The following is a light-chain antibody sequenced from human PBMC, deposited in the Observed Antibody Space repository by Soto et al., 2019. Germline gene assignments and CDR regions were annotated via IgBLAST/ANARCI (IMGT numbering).Light chain of an antibody. CDR2: EVS. Sequence: QSVLTQPASVSGSPGQSITISCTGTTNDVGDYNYVAWYQQHSGKVPRLMIYEVSNRPPGVSYRFSGSKSGSTASLTISGLKVEDEADYYCCSSGGSPTYVFGTGTKVTVL. J-gene: IGLJ1*01. CDR1: TNDVGDYNY. CDR3: CSSGGSPTYV. V-gene: IGLV2-23*02.